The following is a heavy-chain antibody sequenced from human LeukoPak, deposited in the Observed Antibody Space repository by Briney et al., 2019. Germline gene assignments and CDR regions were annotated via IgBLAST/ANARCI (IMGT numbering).Heavy chain of an antibody. CDR3: ARDTSYYYGSGTRRGNWFDP. Sequence: ASVTVSCKASGYTFTSYGISWVRQAPGQGLEGMGWISAYNGNTNYAQKLQGRVTMTTDTSTSTAYMELRSLGSDDTAVYYCARDTSYYYGSGTRRGNWFDPWGQGTLVTVSP. J-gene: IGHJ5*02. CDR1: GYTFTSYG. CDR2: ISAYNGNT. D-gene: IGHD3-10*01. V-gene: IGHV1-18*01.